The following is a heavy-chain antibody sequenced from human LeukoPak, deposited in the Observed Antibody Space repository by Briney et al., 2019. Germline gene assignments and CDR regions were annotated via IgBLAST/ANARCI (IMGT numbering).Heavy chain of an antibody. CDR3: ARHARGYCSGGSCSDWYFDL. CDR1: GGSISSSSYY. CDR2: IYYSGST. V-gene: IGHV4-39*01. D-gene: IGHD2-15*01. J-gene: IGHJ2*01. Sequence: PSETLSLTCTVYGGSISSSSYYWGWIRQPPGKGLEWIGSIYYSGSTYYNPSLKSRVTISVDTSKNQFSLKLSSVTAADTAVYYCARHARGYCSGGSCSDWYFDLWGRGTLVTVSS.